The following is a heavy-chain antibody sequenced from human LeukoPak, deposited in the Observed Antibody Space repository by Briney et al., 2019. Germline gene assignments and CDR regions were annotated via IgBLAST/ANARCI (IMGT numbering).Heavy chain of an antibody. CDR1: VFTFSSYA. D-gene: IGHD3-22*01. CDR2: ISGSGGST. J-gene: IGHJ4*02. Sequence: PGWSLTLSCAPSVFTFSSYAMSWVRQAPGKGLEWVAAISGSGGSTYYAASVKGRFTISSSNSKNTLFLQMKSLRAEDTAVYYCAKDRNYYDSSGYNDYWGQGTLVTVSS. CDR3: AKDRNYYDSSGYNDY. V-gene: IGHV3-23*01.